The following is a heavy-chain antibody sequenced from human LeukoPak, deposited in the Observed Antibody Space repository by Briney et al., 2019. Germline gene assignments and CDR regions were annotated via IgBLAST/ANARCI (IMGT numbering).Heavy chain of an antibody. CDR2: INPNSGGT. CDR1: GYTFTGYY. J-gene: IGHJ4*02. Sequence: ASVKVSCKASGYTFTGYYMHWVRQAPGQGLEWMGWINPNSGGTNYAQKFQGRVTITADESTSTAYMELSSLRSEDTAVYYCAREAKYYFDYWGQGTLVTVSS. CDR3: AREAKYYFDY. V-gene: IGHV1-2*02.